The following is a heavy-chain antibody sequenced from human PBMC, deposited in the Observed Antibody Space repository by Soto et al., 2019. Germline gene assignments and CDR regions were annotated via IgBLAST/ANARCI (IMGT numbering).Heavy chain of an antibody. CDR1: GASISSGGYS. Sequence: TSETLSLTCTVSGASISSGGYSWSWIRQHPGKGLEWIGYIYYSGSTYYNPSLKSRVTISVDTSKNQFSLKLTSVTAADTAVYYCARRLDPWGQGTLVTVSS. J-gene: IGHJ5*02. CDR3: ARRLDP. CDR2: IYYSGST. V-gene: IGHV4-31*03.